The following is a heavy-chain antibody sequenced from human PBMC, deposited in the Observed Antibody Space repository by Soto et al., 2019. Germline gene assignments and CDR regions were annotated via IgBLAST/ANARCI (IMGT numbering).Heavy chain of an antibody. CDR2: INHSGST. V-gene: IGHV4-34*01. Sequence: SSETLSLTCAVYGGSFSGYYWSWIRQPPGKGLEWIGGINHSGSTNYNPSLKSRVTISVDTSKNQFSLKLSSVTAADTAVYYCARGGHYWGQGTLVTVSS. J-gene: IGHJ4*02. CDR1: GGSFSGYY. CDR3: ARGGHY.